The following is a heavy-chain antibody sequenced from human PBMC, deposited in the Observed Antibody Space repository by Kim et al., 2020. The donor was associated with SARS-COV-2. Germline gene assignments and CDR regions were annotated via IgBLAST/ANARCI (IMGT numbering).Heavy chain of an antibody. Sequence: SETLSLTCTVSGGSISSSSYYWGWIRQPPGKGLEWIGSIYYSGSTYYNPSLKSRVTISVDTSKNQFSLKLSSVTAADTAVYYCARHGVAAAGPDYWGQGTLVTVSS. V-gene: IGHV4-39*01. J-gene: IGHJ4*02. CDR2: IYYSGST. CDR3: ARHGVAAAGPDY. D-gene: IGHD6-13*01. CDR1: GGSISSSSYY.